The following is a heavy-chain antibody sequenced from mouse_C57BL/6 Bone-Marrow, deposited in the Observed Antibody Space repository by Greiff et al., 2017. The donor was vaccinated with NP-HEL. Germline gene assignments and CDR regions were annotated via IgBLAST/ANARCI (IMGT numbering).Heavy chain of an antibody. Sequence: VKLMESGPGLVAPSQSLSITCTVSGFSLTSYAISWVRQPPGKGLEWLGVIWTGGGTNYNSALKSRLSISKDNSKSQVFLKMNSLQTDDTARYYCARNYYGSSYVYFDVWGTGTTVTVSS. CDR3: ARNYYGSSYVYFDV. CDR2: IWTGGGT. V-gene: IGHV2-9-1*01. CDR1: GFSLTSYA. J-gene: IGHJ1*03. D-gene: IGHD1-1*01.